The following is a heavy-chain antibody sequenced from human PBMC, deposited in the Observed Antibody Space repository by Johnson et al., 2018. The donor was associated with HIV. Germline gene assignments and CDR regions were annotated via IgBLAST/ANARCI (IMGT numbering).Heavy chain of an antibody. D-gene: IGHD5-12*01. V-gene: IGHV3-30-3*01. Sequence: QVQLVESGGGVVQPGRTLRLSCAASGFTFSSYAMHWVRQAPGKGLEWVAVLSYDGRNKYYADYVKGRFTISRDNSKNTLYLQMNSLRAEDTAVYYCAREGGGYDGKGAFDIWGQGTMVTVSS. CDR1: GFTFSSYA. CDR2: LSYDGRNK. J-gene: IGHJ3*02. CDR3: AREGGGYDGKGAFDI.